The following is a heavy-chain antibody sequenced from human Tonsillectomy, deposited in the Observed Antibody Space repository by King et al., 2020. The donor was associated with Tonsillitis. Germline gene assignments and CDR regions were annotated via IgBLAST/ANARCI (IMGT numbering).Heavy chain of an antibody. CDR2: MNPNSGNT. CDR1: GDSFSVND. J-gene: IGHJ4*02. Sequence: VQLVESGAEMKRPGASVRVSCKASGDSFSVNDINWVRQAPGQGLEWMGWMNPNSGNTDYSPRFQGRVAMTMDTSTRTAYMDLNNLRSDDTAVYYCARVGGPVFSGGFVYWGQGSLVTVSS. V-gene: IGHV1-8*02. CDR3: ARVGGPVFSGGFVY. D-gene: IGHD2-15*01.